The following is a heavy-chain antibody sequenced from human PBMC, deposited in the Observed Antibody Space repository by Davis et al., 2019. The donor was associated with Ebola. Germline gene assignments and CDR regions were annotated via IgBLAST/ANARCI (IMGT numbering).Heavy chain of an antibody. J-gene: IGHJ5*02. D-gene: IGHD3-3*01. V-gene: IGHV4-59*01. CDR3: ARDSYDFWSGYYTGIWFDP. Sequence: SETLSLTCTVSGGSISSYYWSWIRQPPGKGLAWLGSIYYSGSTNYNPSLKSRVTISVDTSKNQFSLKLSSVTAADTAVYYCARDSYDFWSGYYTGIWFDPWGQGTLVTVSS. CDR1: GGSISSYY. CDR2: IYYSGST.